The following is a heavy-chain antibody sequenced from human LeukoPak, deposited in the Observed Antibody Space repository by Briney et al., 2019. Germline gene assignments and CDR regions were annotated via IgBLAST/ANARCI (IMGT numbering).Heavy chain of an antibody. CDR1: GYSVTNYW. Sequence: GESLKISCKGSGYSVTNYWIGCVRQMPGKALVWMGIMYPGDSDTRYSPSFQGQVTISADRSISTAYLQWSSLKASDTAMYYGAGNSIEGATQSPFDIWGQGTMVTVSS. V-gene: IGHV5-51*01. CDR2: MYPGDSDT. D-gene: IGHD1-26*01. CDR3: AGNSIEGATQSPFDI. J-gene: IGHJ3*02.